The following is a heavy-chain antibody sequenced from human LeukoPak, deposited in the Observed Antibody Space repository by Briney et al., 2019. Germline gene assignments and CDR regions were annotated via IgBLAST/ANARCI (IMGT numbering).Heavy chain of an antibody. CDR2: INPSSGVT. CDR3: ARDADYYGSGSILRFDS. Sequence: ASVKVSCKTSGYSFTAFYIHWVRQAPGQGLQWMGWINPSSGVTNYAQEFQGRVTMTRDTSISTAYMELSSLTSDDTAVYYCARDADYYGSGSILRFDSWGQGTLVSVSS. J-gene: IGHJ4*02. D-gene: IGHD3-10*01. V-gene: IGHV1-2*02. CDR1: GYSFTAFY.